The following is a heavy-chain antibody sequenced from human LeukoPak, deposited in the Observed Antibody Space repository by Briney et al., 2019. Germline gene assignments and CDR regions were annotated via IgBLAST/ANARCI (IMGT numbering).Heavy chain of an antibody. D-gene: IGHD3-22*01. CDR3: TREDPYYYDSSGYYFDY. CDR1: GFTFGNYA. Sequence: GGCLRPSCSASGFTFGNYAMSWVRHAPGKWMGWVGFIRSKAHGATKEYAAAVQRRFTISRDASKSIACLQMNSLKTEDTAVYYCTREDPYYYDSSGYYFDYWGQGTLVTVSS. CDR2: IRSKAHGATK. V-gene: IGHV3-49*04. J-gene: IGHJ4*02.